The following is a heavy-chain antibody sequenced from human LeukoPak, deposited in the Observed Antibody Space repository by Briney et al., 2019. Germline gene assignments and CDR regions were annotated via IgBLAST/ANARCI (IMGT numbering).Heavy chain of an antibody. CDR1: GGSIRSSYYY. D-gene: IGHD1-26*01. V-gene: IGHV4-39*07. Sequence: SETLSLTCTVSGGSIRSSYYYWSWIRQPPGKGLEWIGEINHSGSTNYNPSLKSRVTISVDTSKNQFSLKLSSVTAADTAVYYCARVGGSYSYWGQGTLVTVSS. J-gene: IGHJ4*02. CDR3: ARVGGSYSY. CDR2: INHSGST.